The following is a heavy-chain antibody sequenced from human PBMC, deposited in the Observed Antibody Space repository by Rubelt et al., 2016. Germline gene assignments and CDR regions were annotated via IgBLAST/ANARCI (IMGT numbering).Heavy chain of an antibody. D-gene: IGHD1-26*01. CDR2: TYYRAKWYN. V-gene: IGHV6-1*01. Sequence: QVQLQQSGPGLVKPSQTLSLTCAISGDSVSTNSVAWNWIRQSPSRGLEWLGRTYYRAKWYNEYAVSGKSRITINPDTSKNQVSRQLNAVTPEDTAVYYCARVRWELNKCFDYWGQGTPVTVSS. CDR1: GDSVSTNSVA. J-gene: IGHJ4*02. CDR3: ARVRWELNKCFDY.